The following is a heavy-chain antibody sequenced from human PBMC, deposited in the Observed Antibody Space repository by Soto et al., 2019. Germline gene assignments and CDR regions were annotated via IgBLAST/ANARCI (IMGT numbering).Heavy chain of an antibody. CDR3: ARRDLLYFAY. Sequence: SETLSLTCTVSGGSISSSSYYWGWIRQPPGKGLEWIGSIYYSGSTYYNPSLKSRVTISVDTSKNQFSLKLSSVTAADTAVYYCARRDLLYFAYWGQGTLVTVSS. CDR2: IYYSGST. V-gene: IGHV4-39*01. J-gene: IGHJ4*02. D-gene: IGHD1-26*01. CDR1: GGSISSSSYY.